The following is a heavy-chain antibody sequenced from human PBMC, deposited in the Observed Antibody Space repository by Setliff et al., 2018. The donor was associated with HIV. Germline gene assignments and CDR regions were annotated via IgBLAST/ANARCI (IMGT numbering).Heavy chain of an antibody. CDR2: ISSNTDNI. D-gene: IGHD1-26*01. CDR1: GFTFNAYA. V-gene: IGHV3-9*01. CDR3: VKDGTPIGRYYQYFHV. J-gene: IGHJ6*02. Sequence: QPGGSLRLSCAASGFTFNAYAMHWVRQPPGKGLEWVSGISSNTDNIYYADSVTGRFTISRDNAKNSLFLQMNDLRPEDTAFYYCVKDGTPIGRYYQYFHVWGEGIMGTVSS.